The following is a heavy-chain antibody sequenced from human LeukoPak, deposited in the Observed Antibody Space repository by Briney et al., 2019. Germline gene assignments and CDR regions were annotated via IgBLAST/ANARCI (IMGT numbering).Heavy chain of an antibody. CDR2: FYSSTRT. V-gene: IGHV4-61*09. J-gene: IGHJ6*04. CDR1: GDSLTSGSRY. D-gene: IGHD4-17*01. CDR3: ARCMSELDYGDYAYYYHMVV. Sequence: SETLSLTCTVSGDSLTSGSRYWSWIRQPAGKGLEWIGHFYSSTRTTYNPSLESRITISGDTAKNQFSLKLDSVTAADTAVYFCARCMSELDYGDYAYYYHMVVWGKGTTVTVSS.